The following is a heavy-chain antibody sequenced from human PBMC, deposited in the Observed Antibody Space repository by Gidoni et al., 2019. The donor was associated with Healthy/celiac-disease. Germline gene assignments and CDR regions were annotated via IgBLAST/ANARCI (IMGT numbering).Heavy chain of an antibody. V-gene: IGHV4-59*01. J-gene: IGHJ4*02. Sequence: QVQLQESGPGLVKPSETLSLPCTVSGGSISSYYWSWIRQPPGKGLEWIGYIYYSGSTNYNPSLKSRVTISVDTSKNQFSLKLSSVTAADTAVYYCARVGRREATPGDFDYWGQGTLVTVSS. CDR2: IYYSGST. CDR3: ARVGRREATPGDFDY. D-gene: IGHD3-10*01. CDR1: GGSISSYY.